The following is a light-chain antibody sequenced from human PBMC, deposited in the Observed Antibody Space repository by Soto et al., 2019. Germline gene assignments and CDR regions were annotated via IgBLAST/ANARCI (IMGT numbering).Light chain of an antibody. CDR3: QSYDSSLSGSGV. CDR1: SSNIGAGYD. CDR2: GNT. Sequence: QSVLTQPPSVSGAPGQRVTISCTGSSSNIGAGYDVHWYQQLPGTAPKLLIYGNTNRPSGVPDRFSGSKSGTSASLAITGIQAEDEADYYCQSYDSSLSGSGVFGGGTKVTVL. J-gene: IGLJ2*01. V-gene: IGLV1-40*01.